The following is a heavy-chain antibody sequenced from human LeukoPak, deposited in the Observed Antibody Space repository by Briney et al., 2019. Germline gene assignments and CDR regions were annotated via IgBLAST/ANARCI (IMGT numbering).Heavy chain of an antibody. D-gene: IGHD3-3*01. Sequence: GGSLRLSCAASGLTFSSHSINWVRQAPGKGLEWVSYISSSSSARYYADSVKGRFTISRDDARNSLYLQMNSLRAEDTAVYYCARMSGSRLPGYWGQGALVTVSS. V-gene: IGHV3-48*01. CDR2: ISSSSSAR. CDR1: GLTFSSHS. CDR3: ARMSGSRLPGY. J-gene: IGHJ4*02.